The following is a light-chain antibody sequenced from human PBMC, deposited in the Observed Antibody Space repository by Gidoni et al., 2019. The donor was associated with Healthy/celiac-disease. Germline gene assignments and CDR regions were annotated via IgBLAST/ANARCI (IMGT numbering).Light chain of an antibody. CDR1: SSDVGSYNL. V-gene: IGLV2-23*02. J-gene: IGLJ2*01. CDR3: CSCAGSSTFVV. Sequence: SALTQPASVSGSSGQSITISCTGISSDVGSYNLVSWYQQHPGQAPKLMIYEVRKRPSGGTNRFPGSKSGNTASLTSAGLQAEDEADYYCCSCAGSSTFVVFGGGAKLTVL. CDR2: EVR.